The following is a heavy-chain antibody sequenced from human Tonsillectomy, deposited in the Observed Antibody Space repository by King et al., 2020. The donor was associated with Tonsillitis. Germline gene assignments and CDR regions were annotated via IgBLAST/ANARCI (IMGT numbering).Heavy chain of an antibody. V-gene: IGHV4-39*01. CDR3: ARHVRCSGGSCSPRSFDD. J-gene: IGHJ4*02. D-gene: IGHD2-15*01. CDR1: GGSISSNNYY. Sequence: QLQESGPGLVKPSETLSLTCTVSGGSISSNNYYWGWIRQPPGKGLEWIANIYYSGSTFYNPSLKSRVTISVDTSKNQLSLKLSSVTAADTAVYYCARHVRCSGGSCSPRSFDDWGQGTLVTVSS. CDR2: IYYSGST.